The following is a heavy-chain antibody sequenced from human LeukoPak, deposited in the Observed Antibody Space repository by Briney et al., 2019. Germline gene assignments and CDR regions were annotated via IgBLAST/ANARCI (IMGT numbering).Heavy chain of an antibody. CDR2: IIPILGIA. CDR3: AADLGYSYGTPYFDY. CDR1: GGTFSSYA. V-gene: IGHV1-69*04. D-gene: IGHD5-18*01. J-gene: IGHJ4*02. Sequence: GSSVKVSCKASGGTFSSYAISWVRQAPGQGLEWMGRIIPILGIANYAQKFQGRVTITADKSTSTAYMELSSLRSEDTAVYYCAADLGYSYGTPYFDYWGQGTLVTVSS.